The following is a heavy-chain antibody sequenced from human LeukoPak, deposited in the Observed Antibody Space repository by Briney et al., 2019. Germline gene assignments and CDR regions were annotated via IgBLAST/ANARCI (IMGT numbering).Heavy chain of an antibody. CDR1: GFTFSPYS. CDR3: AKGGVVNWFDP. J-gene: IGHJ5*02. D-gene: IGHD3-22*01. V-gene: IGHV3-23*01. Sequence: GGSLRLSCAAASGFTFSPYSMTWVRQGPGKGLEWVSTISGNGANTYYGDSVKGRFTISRDNSKNTPYLQMNSLRVDDTAVYYCAKGGVVNWFDPWGQGTLVTVSS. CDR2: ISGNGANT.